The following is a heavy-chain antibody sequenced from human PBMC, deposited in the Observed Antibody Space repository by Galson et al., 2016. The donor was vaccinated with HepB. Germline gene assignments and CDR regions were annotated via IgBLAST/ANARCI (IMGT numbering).Heavy chain of an antibody. V-gene: IGHV6-1*01. Sequence: CAISGDSVSSNSATWNWIRQSPSRGLEWLGRTYHTSNWYSDYAVSAKSRITINPDTSKNQFSLQLNSVTPEDTAVYYCARGHLVVPFSFYFDYWGQGSLVTVSS. CDR1: GDSVSSNSAT. CDR2: TYHTSNWYS. D-gene: IGHD2-15*01. J-gene: IGHJ4*02. CDR3: ARGHLVVPFSFYFDY.